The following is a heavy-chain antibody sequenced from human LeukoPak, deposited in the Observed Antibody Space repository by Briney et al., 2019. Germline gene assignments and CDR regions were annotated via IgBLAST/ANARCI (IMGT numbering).Heavy chain of an antibody. CDR2: IKSKTDGGTT. J-gene: IGHJ4*02. CDR1: GFTFSNAW. Sequence: NPGGSLRLSCAASGFTFSNAWMSWVRQAPGKGLEWVGRIKSKTDGGTTDYAAPVKGRFTISRDDSKNTLYLQMNSLKTEDTAVYYCTTDQRYCSSTSCYYFDYWGQGTLVTVSS. D-gene: IGHD2-2*01. V-gene: IGHV3-15*01. CDR3: TTDQRYCSSTSCYYFDY.